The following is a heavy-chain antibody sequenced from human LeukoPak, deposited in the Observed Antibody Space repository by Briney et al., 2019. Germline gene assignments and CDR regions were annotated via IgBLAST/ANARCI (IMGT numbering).Heavy chain of an antibody. V-gene: IGHV3-30*03. Sequence: GGSLRLSCAASGFTFSSYGMHWVRQAPGKGLEWVAVISYDGSNKYYADSVKGRFTISRDNSKNTLYLQMNSLRAEDTAVYYCASGGVRTVVNPYYYYYGMDVWGQGATVTVSS. J-gene: IGHJ6*02. CDR3: ASGGVRTVVNPYYYYYGMDV. D-gene: IGHD4-23*01. CDR2: ISYDGSNK. CDR1: GFTFSSYG.